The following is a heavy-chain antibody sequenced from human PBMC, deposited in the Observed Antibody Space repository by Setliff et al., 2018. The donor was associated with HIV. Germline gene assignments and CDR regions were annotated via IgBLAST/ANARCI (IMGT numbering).Heavy chain of an antibody. CDR2: ISYDGNT. D-gene: IGHD4-4*01. CDR1: GGSINSDNYF. CDR3: ARGNSNWRRPWGY. Sequence: SETLSLTCTISGGSINSDNYFWGWIRQSPGKGLEWIATISYDGNTYYNPSLKTQLTISSATSQNQFSLTMTSLTAADTAVYFCARGNSNWRRPWGYWGQGTRVTVSS. V-gene: IGHV4-39*07. J-gene: IGHJ4*02.